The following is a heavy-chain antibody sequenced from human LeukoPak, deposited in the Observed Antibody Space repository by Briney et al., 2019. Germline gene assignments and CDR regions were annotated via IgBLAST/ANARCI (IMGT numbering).Heavy chain of an antibody. J-gene: IGHJ4*01. CDR3: ATNAGQWLVPFDY. Sequence: HPGGSLRLSCAASGFTFSSPAMTWVRQTPGKGLEWVSAISGSGGSTYYADYVKGRLTISRDNSKNTLYLQMNSLRAEDTAVYYCATNAGQWLVPFDYWGLGTLVTVSS. D-gene: IGHD6-19*01. V-gene: IGHV3-23*01. CDR2: ISGSGGST. CDR1: GFTFSSPA.